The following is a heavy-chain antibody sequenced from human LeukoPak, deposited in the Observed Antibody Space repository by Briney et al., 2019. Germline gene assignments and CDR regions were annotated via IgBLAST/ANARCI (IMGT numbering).Heavy chain of an antibody. V-gene: IGHV3-23*01. Sequence: PGGSLRLSCAASGFTFSSYAMSWVRQAPGKGLEWVSAISGSGGSTYYADSVKGRFTISRDNSKNTLYLQMNSLRAEDTAVYYCAKSNYYGSERDAFDIWGQGTMVTVPS. CDR3: AKSNYYGSERDAFDI. J-gene: IGHJ3*02. CDR1: GFTFSSYA. CDR2: ISGSGGST. D-gene: IGHD3-10*01.